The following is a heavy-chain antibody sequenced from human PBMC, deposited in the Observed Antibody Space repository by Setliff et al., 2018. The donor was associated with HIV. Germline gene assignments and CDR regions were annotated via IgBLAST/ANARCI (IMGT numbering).Heavy chain of an antibody. V-gene: IGHV4-39*01. CDR2: VYYSGKS. J-gene: IGHJ5*02. Sequence: ASETLSLTCTVSGGSISSSGPGYYWGWVRQAPGGGLEWIGSVYYSGKSYYNPALKRRVTVSVDTSKNQFSLKLSSVTAADTAVYYCARHDMRHYDFWSGSPSHWFDPWGQGTLVTVSS. CDR1: GGSISSSGPGYY. D-gene: IGHD3-3*01. CDR3: ARHDMRHYDFWSGSPSHWFDP.